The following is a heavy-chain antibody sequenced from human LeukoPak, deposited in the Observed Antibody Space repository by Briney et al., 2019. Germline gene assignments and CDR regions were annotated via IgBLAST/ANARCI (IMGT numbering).Heavy chain of an antibody. CDR3: ARGRGYDSDY. CDR1: GGSISSYY. J-gene: IGHJ4*02. CDR2: IYYSGST. Sequence: SETLSLTCTVSGGSISSYYWSWIRQPPGKGLKWIGYIYYSGSTNYNPSLKSRVTISVDTSKNQFSLKLSSVTAADTAVYYCARGRGYDSDYWGQGTLVTVSS. D-gene: IGHD5-12*01. V-gene: IGHV4-59*01.